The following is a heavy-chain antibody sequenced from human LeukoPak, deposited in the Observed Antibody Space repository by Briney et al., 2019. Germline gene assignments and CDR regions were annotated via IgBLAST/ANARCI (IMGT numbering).Heavy chain of an antibody. CDR3: ASVRHSNNWETDDS. Sequence: GGSLRLSCVASGFTFSSHWMSWVRQAPGKGLERVANIKQDGSQKYYVDSVKGRFTISRDNAENSVYLQMNNLRAEDTAVYYCASVRHSNNWETDDSWGQGTLVTVSS. CDR1: GFTFSSHW. J-gene: IGHJ4*02. V-gene: IGHV3-7*05. CDR2: IKQDGSQK. D-gene: IGHD1-1*01.